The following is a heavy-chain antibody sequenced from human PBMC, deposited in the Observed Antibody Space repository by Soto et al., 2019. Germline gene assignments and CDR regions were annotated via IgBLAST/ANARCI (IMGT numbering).Heavy chain of an antibody. V-gene: IGHV4-39*01. D-gene: IGHD2-15*01. Sequence: QLQLQESGPGLVKPSETLSLTCTVSGGSISSSSYYWGWIRQPPGKGLEWIGSIFYSGSTYYNPSLQSRVTISVDTSKNQLSLQLSSVTAADTAVYYCARHLTYCSAGSCYSDFPYYGMDVWGQGTTVTVSS. CDR3: ARHLTYCSAGSCYSDFPYYGMDV. CDR1: GGSISSSSYY. CDR2: IFYSGST. J-gene: IGHJ6*02.